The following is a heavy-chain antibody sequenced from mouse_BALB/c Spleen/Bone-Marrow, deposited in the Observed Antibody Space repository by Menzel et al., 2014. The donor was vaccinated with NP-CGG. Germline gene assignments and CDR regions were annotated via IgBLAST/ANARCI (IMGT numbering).Heavy chain of an antibody. CDR2: IWSGGST. CDR1: GFSLTSYG. Sequence: VQLQQSGPGLVQPSQSLSITCTVSGFSLTSYGVHWVRQSPGKGLEWLGVIWSGGSTDYNAAFISRLSISKDNSKSQVFSKMNSLQADDTAIYYWARNWGYGYLFYAMDYWGQGTSVTVSS. CDR3: ARNWGYGYLFYAMDY. J-gene: IGHJ4*01. D-gene: IGHD1-2*01. V-gene: IGHV2-4-1*01.